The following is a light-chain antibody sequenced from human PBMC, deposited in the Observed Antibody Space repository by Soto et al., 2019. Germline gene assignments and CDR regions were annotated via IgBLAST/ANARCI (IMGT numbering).Light chain of an antibody. Sequence: TQSPATLSVYPGERATLSCRASQSVSSSYLAWYQQKPGQAPRLLIYGASSRATGIPDRFSGSGSGTDFTLTISRLEPEDFAGDYCQQYGSSTGTFGQVT. J-gene: IGKJ1*01. CDR1: QSVSSSY. V-gene: IGKV3-20*01. CDR3: QQYGSSTGT. CDR2: GAS.